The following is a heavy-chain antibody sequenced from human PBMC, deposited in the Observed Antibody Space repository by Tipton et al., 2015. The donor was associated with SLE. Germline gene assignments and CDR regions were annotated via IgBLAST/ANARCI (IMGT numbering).Heavy chain of an antibody. D-gene: IGHD2-2*01. CDR2: IYHSGST. J-gene: IGHJ4*02. V-gene: IGHV4-38-2*02. CDR3: ARDIVVPAAIDY. CDR1: GYSISSGYY. Sequence: TLSLTCTVSGYSISSGYYWGWIRQPPGKGLEWIGSIYHSGSTYYNPSLKSRVTISVDTSKNQFSLKLSSVTAADTAVYYCARDIVVPAAIDYWGQGTLVTVSS.